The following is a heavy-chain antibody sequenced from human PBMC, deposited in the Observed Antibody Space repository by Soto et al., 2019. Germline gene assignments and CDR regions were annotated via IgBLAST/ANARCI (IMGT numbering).Heavy chain of an antibody. J-gene: IGHJ6*02. CDR3: ARALAPMVRGVIGGPCGMDV. Sequence: GGSLRLSCAASGFTFSSYAMHWVRQAPGKGLEWVAVISYDGSNKYYADSVKGRFTISRDNSKNTLYLQMNSLRAEDTAVYYCARALAPMVRGVIGGPCGMDVWGQGTTVTVSS. CDR2: ISYDGSNK. CDR1: GFTFSSYA. D-gene: IGHD3-10*01. V-gene: IGHV3-30-3*01.